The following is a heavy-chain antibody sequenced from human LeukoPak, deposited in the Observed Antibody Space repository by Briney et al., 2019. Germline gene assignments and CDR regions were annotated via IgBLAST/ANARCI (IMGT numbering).Heavy chain of an antibody. J-gene: IGHJ6*03. D-gene: IGHD6-6*01. CDR2: ISNDGSNK. Sequence: PGGSLRLSCAASGFTLSSYAMHWVRQAPGKGLEWVAVISNDGSNKHYADSVKGRFTISRDNSKNTLYLQMNSLRAEDTAVYSCARANPDSSSSYYYYYYMDVWGKGTTVTVSS. V-gene: IGHV3-30*04. CDR1: GFTLSSYA. CDR3: ARANPDSSSSYYYYYYMDV.